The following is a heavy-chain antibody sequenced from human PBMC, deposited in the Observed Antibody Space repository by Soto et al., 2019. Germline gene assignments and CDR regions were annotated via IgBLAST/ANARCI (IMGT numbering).Heavy chain of an antibody. D-gene: IGHD1-26*01. J-gene: IGHJ4*02. CDR2: IKEDGSEK. V-gene: IGHV3-7*05. CDR3: ARDFGGP. CDR1: GFTFSSYW. Sequence: PGGSLRLSCTASGFTFSSYWMNWVRQAPGKGLEWVGNIKEDGSEKFYVDSVKGRFTISRDNAKNSLYLDMNSLRVEDTAIYFCARDFGGPWGKGTLVTVPS.